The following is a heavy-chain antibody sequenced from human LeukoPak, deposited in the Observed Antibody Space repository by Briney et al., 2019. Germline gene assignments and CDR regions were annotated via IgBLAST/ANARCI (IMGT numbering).Heavy chain of an antibody. CDR3: ARDLGYYDSSGYYYVRAFDI. CDR1: GYIFTAYY. Sequence: ASVKVSCKASGYIFTAYYMHWVRQAPGQGLEWMGWINPNNGGTNYAQKFQGRVTMTRDTSISTAYMELRRLRSDDTAVYYCARDLGYYDSSGYYYVRAFDIWGQGTMVTVSS. V-gene: IGHV1-2*02. J-gene: IGHJ3*02. CDR2: INPNNGGT. D-gene: IGHD3-22*01.